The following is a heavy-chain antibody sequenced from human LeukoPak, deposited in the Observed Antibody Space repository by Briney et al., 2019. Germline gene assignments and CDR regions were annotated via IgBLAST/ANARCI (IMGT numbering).Heavy chain of an antibody. CDR3: ARHMGLGYSYGYPYFDY. V-gene: IGHV4-31*03. CDR2: IYYSGST. J-gene: IGHJ4*02. D-gene: IGHD5-18*01. Sequence: SETLSLTCTVSGGSISSGGYYWSWIRQHPGKGLEWIGYIYYSGSTYYNPSLKSRVTISVDTSKNQFSLKLSSVTAADTAVYYCARHMGLGYSYGYPYFDYWGQGTLVTVSS. CDR1: GGSISSGGYY.